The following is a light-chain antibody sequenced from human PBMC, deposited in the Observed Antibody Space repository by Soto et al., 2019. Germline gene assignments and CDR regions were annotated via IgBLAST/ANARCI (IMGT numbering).Light chain of an antibody. J-gene: IGLJ3*02. CDR1: SSDVGGYNY. CDR2: DVS. Sequence: QSALTQPASVSGSPGQSITISCTGTSSDVGGYNYVSWYQQHPGKAPKLMIYDVSNRPSGVSNRFSGSKSGNTASLTISGLQAEDEADYYCSSFTSIHTWVFGGGTKLTVL. V-gene: IGLV2-14*03. CDR3: SSFTSIHTWV.